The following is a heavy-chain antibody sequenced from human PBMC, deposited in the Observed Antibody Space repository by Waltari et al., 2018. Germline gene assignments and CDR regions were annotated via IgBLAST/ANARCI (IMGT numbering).Heavy chain of an antibody. Sequence: QLQLPQSGPGLVKPSESLSLTCGVAGDFMSDNYWWSWVRQSPEKGLEWIGQIHRSGRTYYNPSLESRVSVSMDTSNNKFFLKLSSAIAADTAVYYCARDRGRGLYFDSWGQGTLVTVSP. J-gene: IGHJ4*02. CDR2: IHRSGRT. CDR3: ARDRGRGLYFDS. D-gene: IGHD2-15*01. CDR1: GDFMSDNYW. V-gene: IGHV4-4*02.